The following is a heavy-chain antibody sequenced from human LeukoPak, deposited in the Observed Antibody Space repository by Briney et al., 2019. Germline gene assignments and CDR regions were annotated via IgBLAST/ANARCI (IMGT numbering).Heavy chain of an antibody. J-gene: IGHJ4*02. CDR2: IYSGGST. Sequence: GGSLRLSCAASGFTFSSYAMSWVRQAPGKGLEWVSVIYSGGSTYYADSVKGRFTISRDNSKNTLYLQMNSLRAEDTAVYYCARDPRGYCGGDCFDYWGQGTLVTVSS. CDR1: GFTFSSYA. D-gene: IGHD2-21*01. CDR3: ARDPRGYCGGDCFDY. V-gene: IGHV3-66*01.